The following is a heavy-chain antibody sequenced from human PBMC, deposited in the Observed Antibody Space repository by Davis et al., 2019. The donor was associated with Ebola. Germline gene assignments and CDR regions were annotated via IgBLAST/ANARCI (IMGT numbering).Heavy chain of an antibody. CDR1: GFTFSNYN. V-gene: IGHV3-21*01. CDR3: ARGAVATTLDY. Sequence: GGSLRLSCAASGFTFSNYNMNWVRQAPGKGLEWVSSISSSSSYIYYADSVKGRFTISRDNAKNSLYLQMNSLRAEDTAVYYCARGAVATTLDYWGQGTLVTVSS. D-gene: IGHD5-12*01. J-gene: IGHJ4*02. CDR2: ISSSSSYI.